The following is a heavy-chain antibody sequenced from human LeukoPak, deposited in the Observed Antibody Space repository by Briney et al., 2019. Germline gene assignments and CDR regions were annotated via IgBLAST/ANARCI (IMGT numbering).Heavy chain of an antibody. CDR2: TYYSGST. Sequence: TSETLSLTCTVSGGSISSYYWSWIRQPPGKGLEWIGHTYYSGSTNYRPSLKGRVTISVGTSKNQFSLELSSATAAGTAVYYCASTTIFGVVIFDYWGQGTLVTVSS. J-gene: IGHJ4*02. V-gene: IGHV4-59*08. CDR1: GGSISSYY. CDR3: ASTTIFGVVIFDY. D-gene: IGHD3-3*01.